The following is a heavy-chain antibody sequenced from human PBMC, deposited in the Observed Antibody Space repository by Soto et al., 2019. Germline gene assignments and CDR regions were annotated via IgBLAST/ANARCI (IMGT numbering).Heavy chain of an antibody. Sequence: EVQLVESGGGLVQPGGSLRLSCAASGFILSSYWMHWVRQAPGKGLVWVSRITNDGSSTTYADSVKGRFTISRDNAKNTLYLQMNSLRAEDTAVYYCARGMQGSRYFDLWGRGPLVTVSS. V-gene: IGHV3-74*01. CDR2: ITNDGSST. J-gene: IGHJ2*01. CDR1: GFILSSYW. CDR3: ARGMQGSRYFDL.